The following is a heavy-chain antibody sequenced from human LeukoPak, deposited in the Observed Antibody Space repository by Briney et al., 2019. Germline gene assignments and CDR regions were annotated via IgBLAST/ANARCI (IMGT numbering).Heavy chain of an antibody. CDR3: AKGVRGVIITCFDY. CDR1: GFTFSSYS. Sequence: PGGSLRLSCAASGFTFSSYSMNWVRQAPGKGLEWVSYISSSGSTIYYADSVKGRFTISRDNSKNTLYLQMNSLRAEDTAVYYCAKGVRGVIITCFDYWGQGTLVTVST. J-gene: IGHJ4*02. D-gene: IGHD3-10*01. V-gene: IGHV3-48*01. CDR2: ISSSGSTI.